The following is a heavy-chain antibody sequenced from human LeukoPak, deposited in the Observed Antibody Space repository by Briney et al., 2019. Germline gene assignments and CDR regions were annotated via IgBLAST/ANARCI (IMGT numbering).Heavy chain of an antibody. Sequence: SETLSLTCTVSGDSIITDNYYWGWVRQPPGKGLEWIGYIYYSGSTYYNPSLKSRVTISVDTSKNQFSLKLSSVTAADTAVYYCARENPLYCSSTSCYAFDYWGQGTLVTVSS. CDR2: IYYSGST. CDR1: GDSIITDNYY. D-gene: IGHD2-2*01. J-gene: IGHJ4*02. CDR3: ARENPLYCSSTSCYAFDY. V-gene: IGHV4-30-4*08.